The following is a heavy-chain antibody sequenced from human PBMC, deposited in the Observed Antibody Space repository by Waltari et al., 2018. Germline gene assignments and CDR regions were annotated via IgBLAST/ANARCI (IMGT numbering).Heavy chain of an antibody. Sequence: QVQLQESGPGLVKPSETLSLTCTVSGGSIRSYYWGWIRQPPGKGLEWIGSIYYSGSTYYNPSLKSRVTISVDTSKNQFSLKLSSVTAADTAVYYCASIMVRGVIIAYREMGWGQGTLVTVSS. J-gene: IGHJ4*02. CDR3: ASIMVRGVIIAYREMG. V-gene: IGHV4-39*01. CDR1: GGSIRSYY. CDR2: IYYSGST. D-gene: IGHD3-10*01.